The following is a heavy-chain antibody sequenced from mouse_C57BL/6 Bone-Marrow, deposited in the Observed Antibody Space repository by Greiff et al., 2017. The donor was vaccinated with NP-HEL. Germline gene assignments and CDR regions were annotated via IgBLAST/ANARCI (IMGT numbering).Heavy chain of an antibody. Sequence: QVQLQQPGAELVKPGASVKMSCKASGYTFTSYWITWVKQRPGQGLAWIGDIYPGSGSTNYNEKFKSKATLTVDTSSSTAYMQLSSLTSEDSAVYYCARRAIYDGYWFAYWGQGTLVTVSA. CDR2: IYPGSGST. D-gene: IGHD2-3*01. CDR1: GYTFTSYW. J-gene: IGHJ3*01. V-gene: IGHV1-55*01. CDR3: ARRAIYDGYWFAY.